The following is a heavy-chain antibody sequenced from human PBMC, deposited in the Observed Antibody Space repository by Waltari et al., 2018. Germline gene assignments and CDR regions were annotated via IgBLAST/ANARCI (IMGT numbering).Heavy chain of an antibody. V-gene: IGHV4-59*11. CDR1: GGSISSHY. CDR3: ASRRALAGTGY. J-gene: IGHJ4*02. D-gene: IGHD6-19*01. Sequence: QVQLQESGPGLVKPSETLSLTCTVSGGSISSHYWSWIRQPPGKGLEWIGYIYYSGSTNYNPSLKSRVTISVDTSKNQFSLKLSSVTAADTAVYYCASRRALAGTGYWGQGTLVTVSS. CDR2: IYYSGST.